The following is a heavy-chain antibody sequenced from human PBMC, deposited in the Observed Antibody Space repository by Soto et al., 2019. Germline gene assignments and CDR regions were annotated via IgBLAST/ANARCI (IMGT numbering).Heavy chain of an antibody. Sequence: QLQLQESGPGLVKPSETLSLTCTVSGGSISSRSYYWGWIRQPPGKGLGWIGNIYYSGSTYYNPSLKSRVTTSVDTSKTQFYLKLSSVTAADKAVYYCASSEFHWGQGTLVTVSS. CDR3: ASSEFH. J-gene: IGHJ4*02. CDR1: GGSISSRSYY. CDR2: IYYSGST. V-gene: IGHV4-39*01. D-gene: IGHD2-21*01.